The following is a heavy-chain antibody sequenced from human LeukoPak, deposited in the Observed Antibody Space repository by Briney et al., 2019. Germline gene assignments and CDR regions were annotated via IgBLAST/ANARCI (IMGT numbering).Heavy chain of an antibody. D-gene: IGHD3-22*01. Sequence: ASVKVSCKASGYTFTSYGISWVRQAPGQGLEWMGWISAYNGNTNNAQKLQGRVTMTTDTSTSTAYMELRSLRSDDTAVYYCARDGAYYHDSSGYYQFDYWGQGTLVTVSS. CDR3: ARDGAYYHDSSGYYQFDY. CDR1: GYTFTSYG. CDR2: ISAYNGNT. V-gene: IGHV1-18*01. J-gene: IGHJ4*02.